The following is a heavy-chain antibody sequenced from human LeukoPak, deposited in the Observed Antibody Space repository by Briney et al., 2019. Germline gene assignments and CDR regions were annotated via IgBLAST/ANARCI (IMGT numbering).Heavy chain of an antibody. V-gene: IGHV4-34*01. CDR2: INHSGST. CDR3: ARIIGSEWLPPSLGNWYFDL. CDR1: GGSFSGYY. D-gene: IGHD5-12*01. Sequence: SETLSLTCAVYGGSFSGYYWSWIRQPPGKGLEWIGEINHSGSTNYNPSLKSRVTISVDTSKNQFSLKLSSVTAADTAVYYCARIIGSEWLPPSLGNWYFDLWGRGTLATVSS. J-gene: IGHJ2*01.